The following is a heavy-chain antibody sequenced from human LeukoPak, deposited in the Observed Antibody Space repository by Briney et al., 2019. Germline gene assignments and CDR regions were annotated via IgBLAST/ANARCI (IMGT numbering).Heavy chain of an antibody. D-gene: IGHD3-10*01. Sequence: ASVKVSRKSSGYTFTSYYMHWVRQAPGQGLEWMGIINPSGGSTSYAQKFQGRVTMTRDTSTSTVYMELSSLRSEDTAVYYCARAYYYGSGSYYNPATYYFDYWGQGTLVTVSS. CDR2: INPSGGST. CDR3: ARAYYYGSGSYYNPATYYFDY. V-gene: IGHV1-46*01. J-gene: IGHJ4*02. CDR1: GYTFTSYY.